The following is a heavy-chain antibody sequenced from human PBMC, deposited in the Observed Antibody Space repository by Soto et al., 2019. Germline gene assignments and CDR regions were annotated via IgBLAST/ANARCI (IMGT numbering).Heavy chain of an antibody. CDR3: ARHEGWTGPDQ. J-gene: IGHJ5*02. D-gene: IGHD2-8*02. Sequence: ETLSHTCAVSGASIGSGGWWSGVRQPPGKGLEWIAEIFHDGNTNYSPSLKSRVTISVDKSQNQFSLNVYSVTAADTAVYYCARHEGWTGPDQWGQGTLVTVSS. CDR2: IFHDGNT. V-gene: IGHV4-4*02. CDR1: GASIGSGGW.